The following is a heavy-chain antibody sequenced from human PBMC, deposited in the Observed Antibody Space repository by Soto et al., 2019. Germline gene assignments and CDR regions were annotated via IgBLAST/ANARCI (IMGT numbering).Heavy chain of an antibody. Sequence: QVQLQESGPGLVKPSGTLSLTCAVSGGSISSSNWWSWVRQPPGKGLEWIGEIYHSGSTNYNPSLESRVSVSVDTSKKQFSLTLSSVTAADTAVYYCAREKGIVVVPAAMYGMDVWGQGTTVTVSS. CDR2: IYHSGST. V-gene: IGHV4-4*02. CDR1: GGSISSSNW. J-gene: IGHJ6*02. D-gene: IGHD2-2*01. CDR3: AREKGIVVVPAAMYGMDV.